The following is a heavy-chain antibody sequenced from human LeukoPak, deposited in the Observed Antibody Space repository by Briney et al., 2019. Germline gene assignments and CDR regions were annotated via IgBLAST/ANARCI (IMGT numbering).Heavy chain of an antibody. CDR2: IIPIFGTT. J-gene: IGHJ4*02. CDR1: GGTFSSYA. CDR3: AREDSYGSLTFDY. Sequence: SVKVFCKASGGTFSSYAISWVRQAPGQGLEWMGGIIPIFGTTNYAQKFQGRVTITTDESTSTAYMELSSLRSEDTAVYYCAREDSYGSLTFDYWGQGALVTVSS. V-gene: IGHV1-69*05. D-gene: IGHD5-18*01.